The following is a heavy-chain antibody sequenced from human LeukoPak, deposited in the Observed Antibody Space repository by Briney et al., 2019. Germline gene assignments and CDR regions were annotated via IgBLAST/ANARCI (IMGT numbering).Heavy chain of an antibody. CDR1: AGTFSSYT. CDR2: IIPIFGTA. J-gene: IGHJ4*02. V-gene: IGHV1-69*13. Sequence: SVKVSCKASAGTFSSYTISWVRQAPGQGLEWMGGIIPIFGTANYAQKFQGRVTITADESTSTAHMELSSLRSEDTAVYYCARATADSSTNLRHWGQGTLVTVSS. D-gene: IGHD4-17*01. CDR3: ARATADSSTNLRH.